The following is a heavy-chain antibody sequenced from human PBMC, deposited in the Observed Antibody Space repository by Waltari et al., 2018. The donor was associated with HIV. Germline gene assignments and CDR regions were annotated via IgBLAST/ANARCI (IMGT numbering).Heavy chain of an antibody. V-gene: IGHV3-7*04. CDR2: LKKEGSGK. J-gene: IGHJ4*02. CDR1: GFTCSSVG. D-gene: IGHD3-10*01. CDR3: ARGGFYGSGSKVN. Sequence: EVQLVESGGGLVQPGGSRRPSCAASGFTCSSVGLSWFPPAPGKGVEVLENLKKEGSGKYYVYLMNGRFTIPRDNAENSLYLQMNSLRAEDTAVYYCARGGFYGSGSKVNWGQGTLVTVSS.